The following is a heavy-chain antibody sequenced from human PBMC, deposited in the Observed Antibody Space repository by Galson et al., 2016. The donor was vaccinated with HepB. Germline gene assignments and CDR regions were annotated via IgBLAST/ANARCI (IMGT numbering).Heavy chain of an antibody. J-gene: IGHJ4*02. Sequence: SLRLSCATSGFTFSGYSMQWVRHVPGRGLEWLSLLSKGGNAKYYADSVQGRFTISRDNSKDTLYLYMSGLRPEDTAVYYCARGDYSSGEPGYWGQGTLVTVSS. CDR2: LSKGGNAK. CDR3: ARGDYSSGEPGY. CDR1: GFTFSGYS. V-gene: IGHV3-30-3*01. D-gene: IGHD6-19*01.